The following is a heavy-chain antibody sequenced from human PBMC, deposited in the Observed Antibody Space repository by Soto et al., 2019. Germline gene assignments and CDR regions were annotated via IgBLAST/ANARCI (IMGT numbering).Heavy chain of an antibody. Sequence: VASVKVSCKASGGTFSSYTISWVRQAPGQGLEWMGRIIPILGIANYAQKFQGRVTITADKSTSTAYMELSSLRSEDTAVCYCARPSSDYDFWSGPREYFQHWGQGTLVTGSS. CDR3: ARPSSDYDFWSGPREYFQH. CDR2: IIPILGIA. V-gene: IGHV1-69*02. CDR1: GGTFSSYT. J-gene: IGHJ1*01. D-gene: IGHD3-3*01.